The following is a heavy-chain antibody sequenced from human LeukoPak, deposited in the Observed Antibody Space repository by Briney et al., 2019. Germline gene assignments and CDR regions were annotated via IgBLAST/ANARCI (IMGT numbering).Heavy chain of an antibody. J-gene: IGHJ4*02. CDR1: GYTFTSYG. D-gene: IGHD2-8*01. Sequence: ASVKVSCKASGYTFTSYGISWVRQAPGQGLEWMGWISAYNGNTNYAQKLQGRVTMTTDTSTSTAYMELRSLRSDDTAVYYCARENPECTNGVCYTPYFDYWGQGTLVTVSS. V-gene: IGHV1-18*01. CDR3: ARENPECTNGVCYTPYFDY. CDR2: ISAYNGNT.